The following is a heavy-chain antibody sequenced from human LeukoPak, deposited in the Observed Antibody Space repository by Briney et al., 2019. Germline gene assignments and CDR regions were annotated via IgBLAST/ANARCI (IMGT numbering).Heavy chain of an antibody. CDR2: VWHSGST. D-gene: IGHD5-18*01. CDR1: GYSISSGYY. J-gene: IGHJ4*02. V-gene: IGHV4-38-2*02. CDR3: ATSGNVDTAMVSLDY. Sequence: SETLSLNCTVSGYSISSGYYWGWIRQSPGKGLEWIGNVWHSGSTYYNPSLKSRITISVDTSKNQFSLKLSSVTAADTAVYYCATSGNVDTAMVSLDYWGQGTLVTVSS.